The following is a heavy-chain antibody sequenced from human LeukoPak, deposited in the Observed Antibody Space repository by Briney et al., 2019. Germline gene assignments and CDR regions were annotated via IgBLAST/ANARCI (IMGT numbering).Heavy chain of an antibody. CDR3: ARERYCSSTSCADDY. V-gene: IGHV3-48*01. D-gene: IGHD2-2*01. CDR1: GFTFSSYS. Sequence: GGSLRLSCAASGFTFSSYSMNWVRQAPGKGLEWVSYISSSSSTIYYADSVKGRFTISRDNAKNSLYLQMNSLRAEDTAVYYCARERYCSSTSCADDYWGQGTLVTVSS. CDR2: ISSSSSTI. J-gene: IGHJ4*02.